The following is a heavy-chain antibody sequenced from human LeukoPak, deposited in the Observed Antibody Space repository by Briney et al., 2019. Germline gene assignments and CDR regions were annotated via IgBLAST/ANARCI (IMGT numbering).Heavy chain of an antibody. CDR2: LNHSGST. D-gene: IGHD2-2*01. J-gene: IGHJ4*02. Sequence: SETLSLTCTVYGGSFSGYYWSWIRQPPGKGLEWIGDLNHSGSTNYNPSLKSRVTISLDTSKNHFSLKLSSVTAADTAVYYCASSTSGRGDFDYWGQGILVTVSS. V-gene: IGHV4-34*01. CDR1: GGSFSGYY. CDR3: ASSTSGRGDFDY.